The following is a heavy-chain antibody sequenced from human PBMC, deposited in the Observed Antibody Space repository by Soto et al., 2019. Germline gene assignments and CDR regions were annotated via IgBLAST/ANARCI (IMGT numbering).Heavy chain of an antibody. CDR1: GLTFSSYA. J-gene: IGHJ6*01. Sequence: EVQLLESGGGLVQPGGSLRLSCVASGLTFSSYAMSWVRQGPGKGLEWGSVISSGGGSTYYEDFVKGRFTISRDNSKNTFYLRMNNLRADVTAVYFCSKYWQEVSGYGMDVWGQGPTVTGSS. CDR3: SKYWQEVSGYGMDV. D-gene: IGHD2-15*01. V-gene: IGHV3-23*01. CDR2: ISSGGGST.